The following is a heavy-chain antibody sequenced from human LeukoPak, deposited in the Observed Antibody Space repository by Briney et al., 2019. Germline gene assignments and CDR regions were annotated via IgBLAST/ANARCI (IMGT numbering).Heavy chain of an antibody. Sequence: ASVKVSCKASGYTFTGYYMHWVRQAPGQGLEWMGWIDPNSGGTNYAQKFQGRVTMTRDTSISTAYMELSRLRSDDTAVYYCARSDIVVVVAAIWFDPWGQGTLVTVSS. CDR1: GYTFTGYY. J-gene: IGHJ5*02. D-gene: IGHD2-15*01. CDR2: IDPNSGGT. CDR3: ARSDIVVVVAAIWFDP. V-gene: IGHV1-2*02.